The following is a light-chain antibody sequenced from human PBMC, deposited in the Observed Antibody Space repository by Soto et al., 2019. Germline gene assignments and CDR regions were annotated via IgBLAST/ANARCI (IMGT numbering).Light chain of an antibody. Sequence: VLTQLVGTLLLYKGERATLSCRASQSVTSGYLAWYQQKPGQSPRLLMDGASSRATGVPDRFSGSGSGTDFTLTITILEPEYFTVYYCHLYGSPPLTFGGGTKVAIK. V-gene: IGKV3-20*01. J-gene: IGKJ4*01. CDR1: QSVTSGY. CDR3: HLYGSPPLT. CDR2: GAS.